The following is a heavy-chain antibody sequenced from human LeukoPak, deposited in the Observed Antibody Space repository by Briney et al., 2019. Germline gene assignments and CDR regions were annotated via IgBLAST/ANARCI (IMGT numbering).Heavy chain of an antibody. CDR1: GGSISSSSYY. D-gene: IGHD3-3*01. CDR2: IYYSGST. CDR3: ARRAIFGVVGFDP. Sequence: SETLSLTCTVSGGSISSSSYYWGWIRQPPGKGLEWIGSIYYSGSTYYNPSLKSRVTISVDTSKNQFSLKLSSVTAADTAVYYCARRAIFGVVGFDPWGQGTLVTVSS. J-gene: IGHJ5*02. V-gene: IGHV4-39*01.